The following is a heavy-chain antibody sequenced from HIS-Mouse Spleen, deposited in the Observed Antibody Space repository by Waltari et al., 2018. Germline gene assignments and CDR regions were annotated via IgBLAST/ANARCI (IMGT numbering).Heavy chain of an antibody. CDR3: ARDSSSWYFDY. CDR2: IYTSGST. Sequence: QVQLQESGPGLVKPSETLSLTCTVSGGSISSYYWSWIRQPAGKGLDWIGRIYTSGSTNYNPSLKSRVTMSVDTSKNQFSLKLSSVTAADTAVYYCARDSSSWYFDYWGQGTLVTVSS. D-gene: IGHD6-13*01. V-gene: IGHV4-4*07. CDR1: GGSISSYY. J-gene: IGHJ4*02.